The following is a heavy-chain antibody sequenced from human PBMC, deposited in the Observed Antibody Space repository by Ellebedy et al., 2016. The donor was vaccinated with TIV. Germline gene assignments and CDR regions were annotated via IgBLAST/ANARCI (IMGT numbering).Heavy chain of an antibody. Sequence: GESLKISCAASGFTFGNAWMSWVRQAPGKGLEWVSALGGSSENTYYADSVQGRFTISRDNSENTLYLQMNSLRAEDTAVYYCAKTASKGRGWRTPIDYWGQGTLVTVSS. V-gene: IGHV3-23*01. D-gene: IGHD6-19*01. J-gene: IGHJ4*02. CDR1: GFTFGNAW. CDR3: AKTASKGRGWRTPIDY. CDR2: LGGSSENT.